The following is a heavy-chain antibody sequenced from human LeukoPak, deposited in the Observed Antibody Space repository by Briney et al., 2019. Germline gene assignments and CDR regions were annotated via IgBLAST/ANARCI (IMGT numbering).Heavy chain of an antibody. D-gene: IGHD1-1*01. J-gene: IGHJ4*02. Sequence: GGSLRLSCAASGFTLSNYWMSWVRQAPGKGLEWVANMKEDGSQRYYVDSVKGRFTISRDNAKNSVYLQMNSLRAEDTAVYFCARGRTIDYWGQGTLLTVSS. V-gene: IGHV3-7*04. CDR1: GFTLSNYW. CDR2: MKEDGSQR. CDR3: ARGRTIDY.